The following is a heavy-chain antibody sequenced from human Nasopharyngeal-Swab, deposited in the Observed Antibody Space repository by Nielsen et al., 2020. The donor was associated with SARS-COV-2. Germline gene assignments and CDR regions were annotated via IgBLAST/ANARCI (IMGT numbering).Heavy chain of an antibody. CDR1: GYTFPSYY. Sequence: ASVKVSCKASGYTFPSYYMHWVRQAPGQGLEWMGIINPSGGSTSYAQKFQGRVTMTRDTSTSTVYMELSSLRSEDTAVYYCARDARIGYCSGGSCHFYYYYYMDVWGKGTTVTVSS. CDR3: ARDARIGYCSGGSCHFYYYYYMDV. J-gene: IGHJ6*03. D-gene: IGHD2-15*01. V-gene: IGHV1-46*01. CDR2: INPSGGST.